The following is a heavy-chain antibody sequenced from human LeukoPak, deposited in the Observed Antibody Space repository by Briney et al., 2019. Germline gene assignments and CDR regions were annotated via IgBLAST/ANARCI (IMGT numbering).Heavy chain of an antibody. D-gene: IGHD3-22*01. CDR1: GFTVSSNY. CDR3: ARVGHYDSSGYFIFSSFDY. CDR2: IYSGGTT. Sequence: GGSLRLSCAASGFTVSSNYMSWVRQAPGKGLEWVSVIYSGGTTYYADSVKGRFTISRDNSKNTLYLLMNSLRAEDTAVYYCARVGHYDSSGYFIFSSFDYWGQGTLVTVSS. V-gene: IGHV3-66*01. J-gene: IGHJ4*02.